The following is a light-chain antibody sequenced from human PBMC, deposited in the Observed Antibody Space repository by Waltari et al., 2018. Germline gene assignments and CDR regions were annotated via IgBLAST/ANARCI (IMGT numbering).Light chain of an antibody. CDR2: DAS. Sequence: DIQMTQSRSSLSASVGDRVTITCQASQDLSNYLNWYQQKPGKAPKRLIYDASNLETGVPSRVSGSGSGTDFTFTISSLQPEDIATYYCQQYDNLPRTFGGGTKVAIK. V-gene: IGKV1-33*01. J-gene: IGKJ4*01. CDR1: QDLSNY. CDR3: QQYDNLPRT.